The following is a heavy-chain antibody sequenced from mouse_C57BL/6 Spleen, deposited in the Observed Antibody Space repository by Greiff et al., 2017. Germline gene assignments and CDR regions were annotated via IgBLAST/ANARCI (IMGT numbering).Heavy chain of an antibody. CDR1: GYAFSSSW. J-gene: IGHJ4*01. CDR3: ARGDYYGSSYEYYAMDY. CDR2: IYPGDGDT. Sequence: VQLVESGPELVKPGASVKISCKASGYAFSSSWMNWVKQRPGKGLEWIGRIYPGDGDTNYNGKFKGKATLTADKSSSTAYMQLSSLTSEDSAVYFCARGDYYGSSYEYYAMDYWGQGTSVTVSS. D-gene: IGHD1-1*01. V-gene: IGHV1-82*01.